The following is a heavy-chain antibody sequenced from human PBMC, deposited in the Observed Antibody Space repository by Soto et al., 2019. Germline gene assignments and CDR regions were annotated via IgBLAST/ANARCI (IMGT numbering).Heavy chain of an antibody. J-gene: IGHJ6*02. V-gene: IGHV4-34*12. CDR1: GGSFSGYY. CDR3: TARPDYSDYGMDV. Sequence: QVQIQQWGAGLLKPSETLSLTCAVYGGSFSGYYWSWIRQPPGNGLEWIGEIIHSGSTNYNPSLKSRVTISVDTSKNQFSLKLSSVTAADTAVYYCTARPDYSDYGMDVWGQGTTVTVSS. D-gene: IGHD6-6*01. CDR2: IIHSGST.